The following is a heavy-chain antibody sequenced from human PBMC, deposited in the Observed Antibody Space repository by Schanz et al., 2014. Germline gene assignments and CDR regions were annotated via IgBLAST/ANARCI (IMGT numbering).Heavy chain of an antibody. V-gene: IGHV3-30-3*01. CDR1: EFTFSSYK. J-gene: IGHJ4*02. Sequence: VKLVESGGGAVRPGGSLRLSCEASEFTFSSYKMNWVRQAPGKGLEWVAVISYDGRNKYYADSVKGRFTISRDNSRNTLYLQMNSLRTEDTAVYYCARPRFDYGEVDYWGQGTLVTVSS. CDR3: ARPRFDYGEVDY. D-gene: IGHD4-17*01. CDR2: ISYDGRNK.